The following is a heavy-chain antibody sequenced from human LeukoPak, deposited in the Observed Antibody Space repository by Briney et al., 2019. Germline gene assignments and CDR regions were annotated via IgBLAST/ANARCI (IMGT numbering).Heavy chain of an antibody. CDR2: IYTSGST. J-gene: IGHJ5*02. D-gene: IGHD7-27*01. CDR3: AREHDPRTGSWFDP. Sequence: KASQTLSLTCTVSGGSISRGSYYWSWIRQPAGKGLEWIGCIYTSGSTNYNPSLKSRCTISVDTSKNQFSLKLSSVTAADTAVYYCAREHDPRTGSWFDPWGQGTLVTVSS. V-gene: IGHV4-61*02. CDR1: GGSISRGSYY.